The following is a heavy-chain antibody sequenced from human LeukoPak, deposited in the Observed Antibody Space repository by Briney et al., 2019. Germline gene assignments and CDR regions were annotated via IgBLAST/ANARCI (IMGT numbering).Heavy chain of an antibody. Sequence: AGGSLRLSCAASGFTFSSYSMNWVRQAPGKGLEWVSYISSSSSTIYYADSVKGRFTISRDNAKNSLYLQMNSLRAEDTAVYYCARVTDDFWISPADYMDVWGRGTTVTVYS. V-gene: IGHV3-48*01. CDR3: ARVTDDFWISPADYMDV. D-gene: IGHD3-3*01. CDR1: GFTFSSYS. J-gene: IGHJ6*03. CDR2: ISSSSSTI.